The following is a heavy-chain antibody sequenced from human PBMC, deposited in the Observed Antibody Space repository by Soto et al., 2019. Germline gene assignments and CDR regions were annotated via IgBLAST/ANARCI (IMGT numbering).Heavy chain of an antibody. CDR1: GFTFSSYA. D-gene: IGHD3-16*01. CDR3: ARETPVFAHDY. Sequence: QVQLVESGGGVVQPGRSLRLSCAASGFTFSSYAMHWVRQAPGKGLEWVAVISYDGSNKYYADSVKGRFTISRDNSKNTLYLQMNILRAEDTAVYYCARETPVFAHDYWGQGTLVTVSS. V-gene: IGHV3-30-3*01. CDR2: ISYDGSNK. J-gene: IGHJ4*02.